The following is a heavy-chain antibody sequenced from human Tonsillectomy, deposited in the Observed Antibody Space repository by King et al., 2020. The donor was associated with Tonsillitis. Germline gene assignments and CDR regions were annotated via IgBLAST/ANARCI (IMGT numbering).Heavy chain of an antibody. CDR1: GFSLSTSGVG. CDR2: IYWNDDK. CDR3: APSSGCDCSFDS. V-gene: IGHV2-5*01. Sequence: TLKESGPTLVKPTQTLTLTCTFSGFSLSTSGVGVGWIRQPPGEALEWLTLIYWNDDKRYSPSLKSRLTITKDTSKNQVVLTMTNMDPVDTATYYCAPSSGCDCSFDSWGQGTLVTVSS. J-gene: IGHJ4*02. D-gene: IGHD2-21*02.